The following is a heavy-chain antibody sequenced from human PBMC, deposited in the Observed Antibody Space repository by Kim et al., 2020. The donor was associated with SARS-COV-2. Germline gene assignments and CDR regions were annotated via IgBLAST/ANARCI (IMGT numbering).Heavy chain of an antibody. D-gene: IGHD2-15*01. V-gene: IGHV4-39*01. Sequence: SANCRQPTKSRVTVSVETSKNQFSLKLSSVTAADTAVYYWARPLRWGMDVWGQGTTVTVSS. CDR2: SA. CDR3: ARPLRWGMDV. J-gene: IGHJ6*02.